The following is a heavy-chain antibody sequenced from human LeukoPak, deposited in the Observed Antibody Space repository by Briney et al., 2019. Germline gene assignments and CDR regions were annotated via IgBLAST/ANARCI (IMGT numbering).Heavy chain of an antibody. CDR1: GFTFSSYG. V-gene: IGHV3-30*18. D-gene: IGHD6-19*01. CDR2: ISYDGSNK. Sequence: GGSLRLSCAASGFTFSSYGMHWVRQAPGKGLEWVAVISYDGSNKYYADSVKGRFTISRDDSKNTLYLQMNSLRAEDTALYYCAKDLHEQWLVSADAFDIWGLGTMVTVSS. J-gene: IGHJ3*02. CDR3: AKDLHEQWLVSADAFDI.